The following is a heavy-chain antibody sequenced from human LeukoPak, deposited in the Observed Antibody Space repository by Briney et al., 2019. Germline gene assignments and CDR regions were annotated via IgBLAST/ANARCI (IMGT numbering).Heavy chain of an antibody. V-gene: IGHV1-18*01. CDR1: GYTFTSYG. CDR2: ISAYNGNT. D-gene: IGHD3-10*01. J-gene: IGHJ6*02. CDR3: ARQRFGELDDYYYGMDV. Sequence: GASVKVSCKASGYTFTSYGISWVRQAPGQGLEWIGWISAYNGNTNYAQKLQGRVTMTTDTSTSTAYMELRSLRSDDTAVYYCARQRFGELDDYYYGMDVWGQGTTVTVSS.